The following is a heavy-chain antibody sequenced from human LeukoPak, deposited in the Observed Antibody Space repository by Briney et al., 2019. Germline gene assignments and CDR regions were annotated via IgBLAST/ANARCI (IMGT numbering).Heavy chain of an antibody. Sequence: GGSLRLSCAGSGFTFSSYGMHWVRQAPGKGLEWVAVIWYDGSNKYYADSVKGRFTISRDNSKNTLYLQMNSLRAEDTAVYYCARDRSSGIAARYYGMDVWGQGTTVTVSS. D-gene: IGHD6-6*01. CDR2: IWYDGSNK. CDR3: ARDRSSGIAARYYGMDV. CDR1: GFTFSSYG. J-gene: IGHJ6*02. V-gene: IGHV3-33*01.